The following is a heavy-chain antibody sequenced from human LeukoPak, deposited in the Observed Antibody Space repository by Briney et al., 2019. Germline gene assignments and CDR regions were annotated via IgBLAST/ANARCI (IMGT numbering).Heavy chain of an antibody. D-gene: IGHD3-22*01. Sequence: PSETLSLTCTVSGGSIGSYYWTWIRQPPGKGLEWIGYIYYSGSTNYNPSPKSRVTISVGTSKNQFSLKLSSVTTADTAVYYCARYYYDNSGSIYAFDIWGQGTMVTVSS. CDR1: GGSIGSYY. CDR2: IYYSGST. J-gene: IGHJ3*02. CDR3: ARYYYDNSGSIYAFDI. V-gene: IGHV4-59*01.